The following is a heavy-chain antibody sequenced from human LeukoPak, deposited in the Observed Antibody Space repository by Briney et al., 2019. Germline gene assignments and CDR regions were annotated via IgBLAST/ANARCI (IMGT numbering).Heavy chain of an antibody. CDR1: GASVSDGNYY. V-gene: IGHV4-61*01. Sequence: PSETLSLTCSVSGASVSDGNYYWSWIRQPPGKGLEWIGYMFYSESTKYNPSLKSRVTISVDKSKNQFSLHMSSVTAADTAVYYCASTSNPALGLPYFDHWGQGSLVTVSS. CDR2: MFYSEST. J-gene: IGHJ4*01. D-gene: IGHD5-18*01. CDR3: ASTSNPALGLPYFDH.